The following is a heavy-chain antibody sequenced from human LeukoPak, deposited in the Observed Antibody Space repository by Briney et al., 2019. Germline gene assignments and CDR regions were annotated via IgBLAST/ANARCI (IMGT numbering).Heavy chain of an antibody. V-gene: IGHV3-21*01. CDR3: AKGTGYGYKNPDFDY. CDR1: GFTFSSYS. Sequence: GGSLRLSCAASGFTFSSYSMNWVRQAPGKGLEWVSSISSSSSYIYYADSVKGRFTVSRDNAKNSLYLQMNSLRAEDTAVYYCAKGTGYGYKNPDFDYWGQGTLVTVSS. CDR2: ISSSSSYI. D-gene: IGHD5-18*01. J-gene: IGHJ4*02.